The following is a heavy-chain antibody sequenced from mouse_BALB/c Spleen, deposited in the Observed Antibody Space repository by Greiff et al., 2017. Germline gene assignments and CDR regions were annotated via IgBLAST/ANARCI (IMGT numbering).Heavy chain of an antibody. Sequence: EVHLVESGGGLVQPGGSRKLSCAASGFTFSSFGMHWVRQAPEKGLEWVAYISSGSSTIYYADTVKGRFTISRDNPKNTLFLQMTSLRSEDTAMYYCARSSDGYFLWYFDVWGAGTTVTVSS. CDR1: GFTFSSFG. CDR2: ISSGSSTI. D-gene: IGHD2-3*01. CDR3: ARSSDGYFLWYFDV. V-gene: IGHV5-17*02. J-gene: IGHJ1*01.